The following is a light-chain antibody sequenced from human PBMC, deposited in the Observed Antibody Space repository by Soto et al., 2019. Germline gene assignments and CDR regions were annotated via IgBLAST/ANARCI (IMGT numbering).Light chain of an antibody. J-gene: IGKJ5*01. CDR2: AAS. V-gene: IGKV1-39*01. CDR1: QSISSY. Sequence: DIQMTQSPSSLSACLGDRVTITCRASQSISSYLNWYHQKPGKAPKLLIYAASSLQSGVPSRFSGSGSGTDFTLTISSLQPEDFATYYCQQSYSTTITFGQGTRLEIK. CDR3: QQSYSTTIT.